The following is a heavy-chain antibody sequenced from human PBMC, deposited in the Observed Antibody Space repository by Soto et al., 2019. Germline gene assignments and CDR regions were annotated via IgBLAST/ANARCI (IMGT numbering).Heavy chain of an antibody. CDR3: ARHAGYYYDRAFDI. Sequence: QLQLQESGPGLVKPSETLSLTCTVSGGSISSSSYYWGWIRQPPGKGLEWIGSIYYSGSTYYNPSLKSRVTISVDTSKNQFSLKLSSVTAADTAVYYCARHAGYYYDRAFDIWGQGTMVTVSS. V-gene: IGHV4-39*01. CDR1: GGSISSSSYY. CDR2: IYYSGST. J-gene: IGHJ3*02. D-gene: IGHD3-22*01.